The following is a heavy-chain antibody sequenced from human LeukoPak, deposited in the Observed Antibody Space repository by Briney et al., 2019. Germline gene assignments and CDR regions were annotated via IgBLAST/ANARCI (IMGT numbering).Heavy chain of an antibody. V-gene: IGHV3-23*01. CDR2: ISTSGGNT. Sequence: PGRSLRLSCAASGFTFSNYVMSWVRQAPGKGLEWVSTISTSGGNTYYADSVKGRFTISRDNSKNTLYLQMSSLGAADTAVYYCAKRVAVTGTQFFDYWGQGTLVTVSS. CDR3: AKRVAVTGTQFFDY. D-gene: IGHD6-19*01. CDR1: GFTFSNYV. J-gene: IGHJ4*02.